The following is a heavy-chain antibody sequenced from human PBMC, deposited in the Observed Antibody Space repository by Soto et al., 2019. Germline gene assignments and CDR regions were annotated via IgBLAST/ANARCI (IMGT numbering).Heavy chain of an antibody. V-gene: IGHV5-51*01. CDR2: IYPGDSDT. J-gene: IGHJ1*01. Sequence: PGESLKISCKGSGYSFTSYWIGWVRQMPGKGLEWMGIIYPGDSDTRYSPSFQGQVTISADKSISTAYLQWSSLKASDTAMYYCARGTDDIIAARPSQYFQHWGQGNLVTVSS. CDR3: ARGTDDIIAARPSQYFQH. CDR1: GYSFTSYW. D-gene: IGHD6-6*01.